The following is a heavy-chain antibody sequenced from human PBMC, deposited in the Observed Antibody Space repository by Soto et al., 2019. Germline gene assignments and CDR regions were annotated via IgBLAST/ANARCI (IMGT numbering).Heavy chain of an antibody. CDR1: GFTFSSYG. V-gene: IGHV3-30*03. CDR3: ARTADDY. Sequence: QVQLVESGGGVVQPGRSLRLSCAASGFTFSSYGMHWVRQAPGKGLEWVAVISYDGSDKYYADSVKGRFTISRDNSRNTLYLQMNYLRAEDTAVYYCARTADDYWGQGTLVTVSS. CDR2: ISYDGSDK. J-gene: IGHJ4*02.